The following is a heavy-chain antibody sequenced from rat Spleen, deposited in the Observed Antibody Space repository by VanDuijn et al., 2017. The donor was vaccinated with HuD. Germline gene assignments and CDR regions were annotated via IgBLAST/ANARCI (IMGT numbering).Heavy chain of an antibody. D-gene: IGHD1-6*01. V-gene: IGHV5-20*01. CDR1: GFVFSDFH. CDR3: TRDRILRSTGFDY. J-gene: IGHJ2*01. CDR2: IDYDGSSI. Sequence: EVQLVESGGGLVQPGRSLKISCAASGFVFSDFHLAWVRQAPTKGLEWVASIDYDGSSIYYRDSVKGRFTVSRDNAKSSLYLQMDSLRSEDPATYYCTRDRILRSTGFDYWGQGVMVTVSS.